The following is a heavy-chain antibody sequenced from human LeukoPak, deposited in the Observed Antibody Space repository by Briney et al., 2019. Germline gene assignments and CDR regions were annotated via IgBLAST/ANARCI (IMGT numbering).Heavy chain of an antibody. CDR2: IRYDGSNK. D-gene: IGHD3-10*01. Sequence: GVSLRLSCAASGFTFSSYGMHWVRQAPGKGLEWVAFIRYDGSNKYYADSVKGRFTISRDNAKNSLYLQMNSLRAEDTAVYYCARDKPVTMVRGVILTNYYYYMDVWGKGTTVTISS. CDR3: ARDKPVTMVRGVILTNYYYYMDV. CDR1: GFTFSSYG. V-gene: IGHV3-30*02. J-gene: IGHJ6*03.